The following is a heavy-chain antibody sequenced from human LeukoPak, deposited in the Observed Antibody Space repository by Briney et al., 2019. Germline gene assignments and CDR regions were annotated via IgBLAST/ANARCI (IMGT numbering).Heavy chain of an antibody. CDR2: ISSSSSYI. CDR3: ASSSGWYRYYFDY. J-gene: IGHJ4*02. V-gene: IGHV3-21*04. D-gene: IGHD6-19*01. Sequence: GGSLRLSCAASGFTFSSYSMNWVRQAPGKGLEWVSSISSSSSYIYYADSVKGRFTISRDNSKNTLYLQMNSLRAEDTAVYYCASSSGWYRYYFDYWGQGTLVTVSS. CDR1: GFTFSSYS.